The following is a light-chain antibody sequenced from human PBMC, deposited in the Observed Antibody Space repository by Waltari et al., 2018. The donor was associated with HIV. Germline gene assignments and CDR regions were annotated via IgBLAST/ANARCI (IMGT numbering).Light chain of an antibody. CDR2: NND. CDR1: SSNVGTKT. J-gene: IGLJ2*01. V-gene: IGLV1-44*01. Sequence: QSVLTQSPSTSGTPGQSVTISCSGSSSNVGTKTVTWYQQVPGTAPQLLIHNNDKRPSGVPDRLSAAKSGASASLAISGLRSEDEADYYCAAWDASLNAPVFGGGTKLTVL. CDR3: AAWDASLNAPV.